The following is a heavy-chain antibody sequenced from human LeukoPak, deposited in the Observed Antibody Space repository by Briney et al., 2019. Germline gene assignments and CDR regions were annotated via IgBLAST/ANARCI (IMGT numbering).Heavy chain of an antibody. CDR1: GYTFTIYD. CDR2: MNPNSGNT. Sequence: VASVKVSCKASGYTFTIYDINWVRQATGQGLEWMGWMNPNSGNTGYAQKFQGRVTITRSTSISTAYMELSSLRSEDTAVYYCARVGPSPYFDYWGQGTLVTVSS. CDR3: ARVGPSPYFDY. V-gene: IGHV1-8*03. J-gene: IGHJ4*02. D-gene: IGHD3/OR15-3a*01.